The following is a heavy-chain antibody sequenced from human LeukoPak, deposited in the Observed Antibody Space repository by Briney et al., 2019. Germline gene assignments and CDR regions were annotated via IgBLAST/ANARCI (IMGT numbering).Heavy chain of an antibody. J-gene: IGHJ5*02. CDR1: GGSFSGYH. CDR3: ARGGYYGSGNDFRFDP. V-gene: IGHV4-34*01. D-gene: IGHD3-10*01. Sequence: PSETLSLTCAVYGGSFSGYHWSWIRQPPGKGLEWIGEIDRYGSTNYIPSLKSRVTISLDTSKNQFSLKLSSMTAADTGVYYCARGGYYGSGNDFRFDPWGQGTLVTVSS. CDR2: IDRYGST.